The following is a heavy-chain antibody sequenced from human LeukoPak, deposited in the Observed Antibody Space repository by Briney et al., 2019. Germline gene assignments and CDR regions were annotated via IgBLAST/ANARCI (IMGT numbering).Heavy chain of an antibody. V-gene: IGHV3-21*01. Sequence: GGCLCLSCAASRFTFSRFSMNWVRQAAGKGREWVSSISSSGSYIYYADSVKGRLNISRDNAKNPLYLQTNSLRAEDTAVYYWARDSSSGWYGFDYWGQGTLVTVSS. CDR1: RFTFSRFS. CDR3: ARDSSSGWYGFDY. J-gene: IGHJ4*02. D-gene: IGHD6-19*01. CDR2: ISSSGSYI.